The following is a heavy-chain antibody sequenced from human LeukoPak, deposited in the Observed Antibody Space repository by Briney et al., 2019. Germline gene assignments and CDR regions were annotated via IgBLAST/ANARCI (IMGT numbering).Heavy chain of an antibody. V-gene: IGHV1-2*02. Sequence: ASVKVSCKASGYTFTSYDINWVRQAPGQGLEWMGWINPNSGGTNYAQKFQGRVTMTRDTSISTAYMELSRLRSDDTAVYYCARARYSYGRNPFDYWGQGTLVTVSS. CDR2: INPNSGGT. CDR3: ARARYSYGRNPFDY. CDR1: GYTFTSYD. D-gene: IGHD5-18*01. J-gene: IGHJ4*02.